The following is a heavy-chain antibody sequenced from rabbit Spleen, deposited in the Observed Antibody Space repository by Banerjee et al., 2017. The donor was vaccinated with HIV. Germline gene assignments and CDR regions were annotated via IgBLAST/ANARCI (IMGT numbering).Heavy chain of an antibody. Sequence: QEQLVESGGGLVQPGGSLKLSCTVSGFDISKYGVTWVRQAPGKGLEWIGYIDPIFGVSNYATWGNGRFTISSHDAQNTLYRQLNSLTAADTATYFCVSATPYPFVLWGPGTLVTVS. J-gene: IGHJ4*01. V-gene: IGHV1S8*01. CDR1: GFDISKYG. CDR3: VSATPYPFVL. CDR2: IDPIFGVS. D-gene: IGHD2-1*01.